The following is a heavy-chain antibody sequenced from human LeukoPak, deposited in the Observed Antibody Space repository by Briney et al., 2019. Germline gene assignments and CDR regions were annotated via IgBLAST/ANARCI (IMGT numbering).Heavy chain of an antibody. J-gene: IGHJ4*02. CDR3: ATDLG. D-gene: IGHD4-17*01. CDR1: GFTFTSYW. CDR2: VEHDGSRT. Sequence: GGSLRLSCAASGFTFTSYWMHWVRQPPGKGLVWVSRVEHDGSRTAYADSVTGRFTISRDNARNMVYLQMNCLRAEDTAVYYCATDLGWGQGTLVTVSS. V-gene: IGHV3-74*01.